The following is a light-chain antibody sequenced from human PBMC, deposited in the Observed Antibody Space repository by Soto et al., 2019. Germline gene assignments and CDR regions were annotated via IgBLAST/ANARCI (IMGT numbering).Light chain of an antibody. CDR1: QSISSN. CDR2: GAS. J-gene: IGKJ3*01. Sequence: EIVMTQSPATLSVSPGERATLSCRASQSISSNLAWYQQKPGQAPRLLIYGASTRATGIPATFSGSGSGTEFTLTISSLQSEEFAVYYCQQYNNWPFTFGPGTKVDI. V-gene: IGKV3-15*01. CDR3: QQYNNWPFT.